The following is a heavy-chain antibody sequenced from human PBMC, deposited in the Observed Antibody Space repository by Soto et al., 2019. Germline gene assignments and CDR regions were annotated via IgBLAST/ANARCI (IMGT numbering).Heavy chain of an antibody. CDR2: IKPDGSRT. D-gene: IGHD1-1*01. CDR1: GFTCSSYW. J-gene: IGHJ5*02. CDR3: ARDNNWSYDS. Sequence: GALRLSCAASGFTCSSYWMHWVRQAPGEGLVWVSYIKPDGSRTKDADSVKGRFTISRDNARNTLYLRMNSLRAEDTAVYYCARDNNWSYDSWGRGTLVTVSS. V-gene: IGHV3-74*03.